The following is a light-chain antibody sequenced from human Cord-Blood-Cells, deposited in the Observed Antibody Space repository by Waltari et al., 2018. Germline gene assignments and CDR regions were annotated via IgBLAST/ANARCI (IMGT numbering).Light chain of an antibody. CDR3: QQYNNWPPYS. CDR2: GAS. Sequence: VMTHSPATVSVTPGERATLSCSASLSVSSNLARYHQKPGQAPRLLIYGASTRATGSPPRFSGSGSGTEFTLTISSLQSEDFSVYYCQQYNNWPPYSFGQGTKLEIK. J-gene: IGKJ2*03. CDR1: LSVSSN. V-gene: IGKV3-15*01.